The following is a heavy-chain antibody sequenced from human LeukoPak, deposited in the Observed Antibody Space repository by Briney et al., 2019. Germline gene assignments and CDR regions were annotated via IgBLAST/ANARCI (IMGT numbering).Heavy chain of an antibody. V-gene: IGHV4-59*01. CDR1: GGSISSYY. CDR2: IYYSGST. Sequence: SETLSLTCTVTGGSISSYYWSWIRQPPGKGLEWIGNIYYSGSTNYNASLKSRVTISVDTSRNQFSMKLSSVTAADTAVYDCAGIQVDTAMVTTSAFDIWGQGTMVTVSS. CDR3: AGIQVDTAMVTTSAFDI. J-gene: IGHJ3*02. D-gene: IGHD5-18*01.